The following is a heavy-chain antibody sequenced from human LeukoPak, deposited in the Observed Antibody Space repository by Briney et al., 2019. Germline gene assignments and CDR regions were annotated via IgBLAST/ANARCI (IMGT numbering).Heavy chain of an antibody. CDR1: GFTLSSYG. CDR2: ISYDGTDK. V-gene: IGHV3-30*03. J-gene: IGHJ4*02. CDR3: ARVGYYDFWSGSLDY. Sequence: PGRSLRLSCAASGFTLSSYGMHWVRQAPGKGLEWVAVISYDGTDKYYADSVKGRFTISRDNSKNTLYLQMNSLRAEDTAVYYCARVGYYDFWSGSLDYWGQGTLVTVSS. D-gene: IGHD3-3*01.